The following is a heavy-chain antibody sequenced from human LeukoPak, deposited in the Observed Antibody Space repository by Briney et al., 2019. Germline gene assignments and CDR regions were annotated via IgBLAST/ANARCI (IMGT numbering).Heavy chain of an antibody. CDR2: ISGSTGST. CDR3: ASLGYCSGGSCYARRDY. D-gene: IGHD2-15*01. CDR1: GFTFSSYA. J-gene: IGHJ4*02. Sequence: GGSLRLSCAASGFTFSSYAMSWVRQAPGKGLEWVSSISGSTGSTYYADSVKGRFTISRDNAKNSLYLQMNSLRAEDTALYYCASLGYCSGGSCYARRDYWGQGTLVTVSS. V-gene: IGHV3-23*01.